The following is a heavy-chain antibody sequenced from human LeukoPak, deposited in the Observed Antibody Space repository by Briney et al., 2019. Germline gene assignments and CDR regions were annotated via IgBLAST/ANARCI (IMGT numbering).Heavy chain of an antibody. V-gene: IGHV1-2*02. Sequence: GASVKVSCKASGYTFTGYYMHWVRQAPGQGLEWMGWIIPNSGGTRYAQKFQGRVTMTRDTSISTAYMELISLRSDDTAVYYCARGKSIVVVPAATGNDAFDIWGQGTMVTVSS. CDR3: ARGKSIVVVPAATGNDAFDI. D-gene: IGHD2-2*01. J-gene: IGHJ3*02. CDR1: GYTFTGYY. CDR2: IIPNSGGT.